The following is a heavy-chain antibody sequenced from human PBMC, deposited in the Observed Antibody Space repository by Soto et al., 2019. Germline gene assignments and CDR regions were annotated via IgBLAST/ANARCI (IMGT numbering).Heavy chain of an antibody. V-gene: IGHV3-9*01. CDR1: GFTFENYA. D-gene: IGHD3-3*01. J-gene: IGHJ6*04. Sequence: DVQLEESGGDLVQPGRSLRLSCAASGFTFENYAMHWVRQGPGKGLQWVSGISWSGANIGYADSVKGRFTISRDNAKNSLYLQMNSLGAEDTAVYYCAKVMEDGVVMFSKAMGVWGKGSTVTVSS. CDR3: AKVMEDGVVMFSKAMGV. CDR2: ISWSGANI.